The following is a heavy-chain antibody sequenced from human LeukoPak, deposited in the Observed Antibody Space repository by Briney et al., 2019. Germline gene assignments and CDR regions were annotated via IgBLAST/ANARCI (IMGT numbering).Heavy chain of an antibody. CDR1: GFTFSSYW. Sequence: PGGSLRLSCAASGFTFSSYWMSWVRQAPGKGLEWVANIKQDGSEKYYVDSVKGRFTISRDNSKNTLYLQMNSLRAEDTAVYYCAKVGLRFFVGYYYYMDVWGKGTTVTVSS. J-gene: IGHJ6*03. V-gene: IGHV3-7*01. D-gene: IGHD3-3*01. CDR2: IKQDGSEK. CDR3: AKVGLRFFVGYYYYMDV.